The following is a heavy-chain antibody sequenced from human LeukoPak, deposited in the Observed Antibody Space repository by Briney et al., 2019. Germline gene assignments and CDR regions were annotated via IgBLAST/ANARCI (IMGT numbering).Heavy chain of an antibody. J-gene: IGHJ4*02. CDR1: GFTFSSYG. D-gene: IGHD3-10*01. Sequence: GRSLRLSCAASGFTFSSYGMHWVRQAPGKGLEWVAVISYDGSNKYYADSVKGRFTISRDNSKNTLYLQMNSLRAEDTAVYYCAQGSGSYYRKLDYWGQGTLVTVSS. CDR3: AQGSGSYYRKLDY. CDR2: ISYDGSNK. V-gene: IGHV3-30*03.